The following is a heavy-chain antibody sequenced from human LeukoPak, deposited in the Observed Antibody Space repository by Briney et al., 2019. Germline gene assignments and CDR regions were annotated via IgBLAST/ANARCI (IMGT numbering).Heavy chain of an antibody. V-gene: IGHV3-21*01. CDR2: ISSSSSYI. CDR1: GFTFSSYS. Sequence: GGSLRLSCAASGFTFSSYSMSWVRQAPGKGLGWVSSISSSSSYIYYADSVKGRFTISRDNAKNSLYLQMNSLRAEDTAVYYCARGGLDVLLWFGESRWGQGTLVTVSS. D-gene: IGHD3-10*01. J-gene: IGHJ4*02. CDR3: ARGGLDVLLWFGESR.